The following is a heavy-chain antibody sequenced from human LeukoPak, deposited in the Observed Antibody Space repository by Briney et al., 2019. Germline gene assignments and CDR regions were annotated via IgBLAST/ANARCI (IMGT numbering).Heavy chain of an antibody. Sequence: GGSLRLSCAASGFTFSSYAMSWVRQAPGKGLEWVSSISSSSSYIYYADSVKGRFTTSRDNAKNSLYLQMNSLRDEDTAVYYCAREYSSSSGRAFDIWGQGTMVTVSS. CDR1: GFTFSSYA. D-gene: IGHD6-6*01. CDR2: ISSSSSYI. J-gene: IGHJ3*02. V-gene: IGHV3-21*01. CDR3: AREYSSSSGRAFDI.